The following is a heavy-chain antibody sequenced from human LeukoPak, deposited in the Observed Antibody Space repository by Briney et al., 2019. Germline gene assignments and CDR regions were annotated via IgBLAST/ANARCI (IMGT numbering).Heavy chain of an antibody. D-gene: IGHD7-27*01. CDR3: VKDHDWGAFHI. V-gene: IGHV3-64D*06. CDR1: GFTLSTYA. J-gene: IGHJ3*02. Sequence: GGSLRLSCAASGFTLSTYAMHWVRQAPGKGLEYVSGISSNGGSTYYADSVKGGFTISRDNSKNTLYLQMSSLRVEDTAVYYCVKDHDWGAFHIWGQGTMVTVSS. CDR2: ISSNGGST.